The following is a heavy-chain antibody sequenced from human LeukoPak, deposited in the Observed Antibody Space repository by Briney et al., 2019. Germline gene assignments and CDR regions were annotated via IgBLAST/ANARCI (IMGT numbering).Heavy chain of an antibody. CDR3: AREATVDFNWFDP. D-gene: IGHD4-23*01. CDR1: GYTFTSYG. Sequence: ASVKVSCKASGYTFTSYGISWVRQAPGQGLEWMGWISAYNGNANYAQKLQGRVSMTTDTSTSTAYMELRSLRSDDTAVYYCAREATVDFNWFDPWGQGTLVSISS. V-gene: IGHV1-18*01. J-gene: IGHJ5*02. CDR2: ISAYNGNA.